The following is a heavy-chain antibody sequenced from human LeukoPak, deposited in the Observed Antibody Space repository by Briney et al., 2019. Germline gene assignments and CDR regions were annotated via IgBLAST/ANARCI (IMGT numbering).Heavy chain of an antibody. V-gene: IGHV3-23*01. Sequence: GGSPRLSCAASGFTFSSYAMSWVRQAPGKGLEWVSAISGSGGSTYYADSVKGRFTISRDNSKNTLYLQMNSLRAEDTAVYYCAKSLGYYYWPYYFDYWGQGTLVTVSS. J-gene: IGHJ4*02. CDR1: GFTFSSYA. D-gene: IGHD3-22*01. CDR3: AKSLGYYYWPYYFDY. CDR2: ISGSGGST.